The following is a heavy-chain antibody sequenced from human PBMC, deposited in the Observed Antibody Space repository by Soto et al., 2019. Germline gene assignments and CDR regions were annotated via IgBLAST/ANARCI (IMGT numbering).Heavy chain of an antibody. CDR1: EFTFSDYY. Sequence: PGGSLRLSCAASEFTFSDYYMSWIRQAPGKGREWISYISSSGTTVYYADSVKGRYTISRDNAQKSLYLQMNSLRAEDTAVYYWVRGMFGLTGNHLEYWGQGTRVTVSS. CDR2: ISSSGTTV. CDR3: VRGMFGLTGNHLEY. J-gene: IGHJ4*02. D-gene: IGHD7-27*01. V-gene: IGHV3-11*01.